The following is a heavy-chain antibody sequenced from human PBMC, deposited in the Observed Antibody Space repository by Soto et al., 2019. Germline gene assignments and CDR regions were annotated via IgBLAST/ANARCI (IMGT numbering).Heavy chain of an antibody. V-gene: IGHV1-69*01. J-gene: IGHJ6*02. CDR3: ARVKYYDFWSGYRGSHTGNYYYYGMDV. D-gene: IGHD3-3*01. CDR2: IIPIFGTA. Sequence: QVQLVQSGAEVKKPGSSVKVSCKASGGTFSSYAISWVRQAPGQGLEWMGGIIPIFGTANYAQKFQGRVQNTADETTSTAYMELSSLRSEDTAVYYCARVKYYDFWSGYRGSHTGNYYYYGMDVWGQGTTVTVSS. CDR1: GGTFSSYA.